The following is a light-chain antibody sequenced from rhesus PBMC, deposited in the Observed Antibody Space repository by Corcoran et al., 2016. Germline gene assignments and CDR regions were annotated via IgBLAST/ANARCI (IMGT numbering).Light chain of an antibody. CDR2: KAS. Sequence: DIQMTQSPSSLSASVGDRVTITCRAGDNVNNYLHWYQQKPGKAPKLLIYKASTLQSGVPSRFSGSGSGTYFTLPISSLQPEDFATYYCQHSYGIPFTFGPGTKLDIK. CDR3: QHSYGIPFT. J-gene: IGKJ3*01. V-gene: IGKV1-74*01. CDR1: DNVNNY.